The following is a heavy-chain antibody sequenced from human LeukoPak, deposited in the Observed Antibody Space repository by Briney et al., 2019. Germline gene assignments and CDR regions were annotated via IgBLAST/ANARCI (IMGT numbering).Heavy chain of an antibody. V-gene: IGHV4-59*01. J-gene: IGHJ4*02. Sequence: PSETLSLTCTVSGGSISSYYWSWIRQPPGKGLEWIGYIYYSGSTNYNPSLKSRVTISVDTSKNQFSLKLSSVTAADTAVYYCARERYSSSWYVLNDLYYFDYWGQGTLVTVSS. CDR1: GGSISSYY. D-gene: IGHD6-13*01. CDR3: ARERYSSSWYVLNDLYYFDY. CDR2: IYYSGST.